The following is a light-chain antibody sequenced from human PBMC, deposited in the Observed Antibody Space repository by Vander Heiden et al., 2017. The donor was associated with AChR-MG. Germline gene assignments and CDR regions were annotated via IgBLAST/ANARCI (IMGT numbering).Light chain of an antibody. Sequence: PSSLSASVGDRVTITCRASQGISSYLAWYQQKPGKAPKLLIYAASSLQSGVPSRFSGSGSGTDFTLTISSLQPEDFATYYCQQSNSYPYTFGGGTKVEIK. CDR2: AAS. V-gene: IGKV1-39*01. CDR3: QQSNSYPYT. J-gene: IGKJ4*01. CDR1: QGISSY.